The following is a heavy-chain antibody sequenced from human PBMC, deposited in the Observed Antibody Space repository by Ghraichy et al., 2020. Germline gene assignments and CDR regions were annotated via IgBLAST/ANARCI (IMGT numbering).Heavy chain of an antibody. V-gene: IGHV3-30*03. Sequence: GGSLRLSCAASGFIFSNFGMHWVRQAPGKGLEWVAFMLYDGYNQFYADSVKGRFTISRDNSKNTVFLQMDSLRTEDTAVYYCARDYLGDIPSYFDYWGQGTLVTVSS. J-gene: IGHJ4*02. CDR1: GFIFSNFG. CDR3: ARDYLGDIPSYFDY. CDR2: MLYDGYNQ. D-gene: IGHD3-10*01.